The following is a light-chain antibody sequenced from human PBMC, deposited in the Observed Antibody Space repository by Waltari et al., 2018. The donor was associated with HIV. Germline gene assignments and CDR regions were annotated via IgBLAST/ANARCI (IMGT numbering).Light chain of an antibody. CDR3: QQYDSGPREIT. CDR2: EAA. Sequence: EIVMTQSPPTLSVSPGQRVTLSCRASQSISAKVAWYQQRPGQAPRLLIYEAATRPTGIPARFSGSGSGTEFTLTISSLQSEDFATYFCQQYDSGPREITFGQGTMLEIK. CDR1: QSISAK. V-gene: IGKV3-15*01. J-gene: IGKJ2*01.